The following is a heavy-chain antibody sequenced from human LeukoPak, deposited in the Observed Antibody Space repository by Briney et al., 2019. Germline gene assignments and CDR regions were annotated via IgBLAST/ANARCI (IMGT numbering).Heavy chain of an antibody. CDR3: ARQAFWSGYYPY. J-gene: IGHJ4*02. CDR1: GGTFSSYA. Sequence: GASVKVSCKASGGTFSSYAISWVRQAPGQGLEWMGRIIPIFGTANYAQKFQGRVTITTDESTSTAYMELSSLRSEDTAVYYCARQAFWSGYYPYWGQGTLVTVSS. V-gene: IGHV1-69*05. D-gene: IGHD3-3*01. CDR2: IIPIFGTA.